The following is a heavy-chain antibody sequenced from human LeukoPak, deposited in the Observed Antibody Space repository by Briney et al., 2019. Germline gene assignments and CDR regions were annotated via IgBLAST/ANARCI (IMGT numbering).Heavy chain of an antibody. CDR2: IKQDGSEK. CDR3: ARDRYYYDSSGYCIDY. D-gene: IGHD3-22*01. J-gene: IGHJ4*02. CDR1: GLTFSSYW. Sequence: GGSLRLSCAASGLTFSSYWMSWVRQAPGKGLEWVANIKQDGSEKYYVDSVKGRFTISRDNAKNSLYLQMNSLRAEDTAVYYCARDRYYYDSSGYCIDYWGQGTLVTVSS. V-gene: IGHV3-7*01.